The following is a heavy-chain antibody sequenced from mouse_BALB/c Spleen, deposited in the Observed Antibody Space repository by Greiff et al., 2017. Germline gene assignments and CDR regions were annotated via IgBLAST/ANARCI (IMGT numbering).Heavy chain of an antibody. CDR2: INPSNGGT. CDR1: GYTFTSYY. V-gene: IGHV1S81*02. CDR3: TTMITTSYFDY. Sequence: QVQLHQPGAELVKPGASVKLSCKASGYTFTSYYMYWVKQRPGQGLEWIGGINPSNGGTNFNEKFKSKATLTVDKSSSTAYMQLSSLTSEDSAVYYCTTMITTSYFDYWGQGTTLTVSS. D-gene: IGHD2-4*01. J-gene: IGHJ2*01.